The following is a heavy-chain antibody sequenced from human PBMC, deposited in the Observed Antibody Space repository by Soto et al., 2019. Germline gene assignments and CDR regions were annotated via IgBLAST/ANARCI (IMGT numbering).Heavy chain of an antibody. CDR1: GFTFSSYA. V-gene: IGHV3-23*01. CDR3: AKDDWAFDAFDI. CDR2: ISGSGGST. Sequence: GGSLRLSCAASGFTFSSYAMSWVRQAPGKGLEWVSAISGSGGSTYYADSVKGLFTISRDNSKNTLYLQMNSLRAEDTAVYYCAKDDWAFDAFDIWGQGTMVTVSS. D-gene: IGHD3-9*01. J-gene: IGHJ3*02.